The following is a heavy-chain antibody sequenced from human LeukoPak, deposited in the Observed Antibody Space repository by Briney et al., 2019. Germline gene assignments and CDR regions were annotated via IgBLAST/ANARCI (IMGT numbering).Heavy chain of an antibody. CDR1: GYTFTGYY. CDR3: ARDGGYYDSSGPKPYYVDV. CDR2: INPNSGGT. D-gene: IGHD3-22*01. J-gene: IGHJ6*03. Sequence: GASVKVSCKASGYTFTGYYMHWVRQAPGQGLEWMGWINPNSGGTNYAQKFQGRVTMTRDTSISTAYMELSRLRSDDTAVYYCARDGGYYDSSGPKPYYVDVWGKGTTVTVSS. V-gene: IGHV1-2*02.